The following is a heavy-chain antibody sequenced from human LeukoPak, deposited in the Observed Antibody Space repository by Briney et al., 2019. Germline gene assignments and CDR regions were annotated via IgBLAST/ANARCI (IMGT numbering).Heavy chain of an antibody. J-gene: IGHJ3*02. V-gene: IGHV4-4*07. CDR3: ASMNYYDSSGSDAFDI. CDR1: GGSISSYC. CDR2: IYTSGST. Sequence: PSETLSLTCTVSGGSISSYCWSWIRQPAGKGLEWIGRIYTSGSTNYNPSLKSRVTMSVDTSKNQFSLKLSSVTAADTAVYYCASMNYYDSSGSDAFDIWGQGTMVTVSS. D-gene: IGHD3-22*01.